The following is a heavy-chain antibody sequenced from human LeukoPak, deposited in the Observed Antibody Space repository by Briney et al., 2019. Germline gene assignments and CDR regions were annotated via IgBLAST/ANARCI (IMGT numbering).Heavy chain of an antibody. CDR1: GGSISNYY. CDR3: ARDLGSSPGFDY. J-gene: IGHJ4*02. Sequence: GTLSLTCSVSGGSISNYYWNWIRQPAGKGLEWIGRIYISGNTNYNPSLKSRVTMSVDTSKNQFSLKVSSVTAADTAVYYCARDLGSSPGFDYWGQGTLVTVSS. V-gene: IGHV4-4*07. CDR2: IYISGNT. D-gene: IGHD6-6*01.